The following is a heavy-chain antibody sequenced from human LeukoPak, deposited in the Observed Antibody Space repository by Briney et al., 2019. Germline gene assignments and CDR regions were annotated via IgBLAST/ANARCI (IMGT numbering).Heavy chain of an antibody. V-gene: IGHV4-39*07. CDR3: ARGGWNKFDY. J-gene: IGHJ4*02. CDR1: GGSISSTSYY. CDR2: IYYSGST. Sequence: SETLSLTCTVSGGSISSTSYYWGWIRQPPGKGLEWIGSIYYSGSTYYNPSLKSRVTISVDTSKNQFSLKLSSVTAADTAVYYCARGGWNKFDYWGQGTLVTVSS. D-gene: IGHD3-22*01.